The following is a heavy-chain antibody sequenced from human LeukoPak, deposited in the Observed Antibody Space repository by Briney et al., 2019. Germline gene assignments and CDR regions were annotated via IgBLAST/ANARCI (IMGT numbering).Heavy chain of an antibody. Sequence: VASVKVSCKASGYTFTSYAMNWVRQAPGQGLEWMGWINTNTGNPTYAQGFTGRFVFSLDTSVSTAYLQISSLKAEDTAVYYCARESGGGYDYYYFDYGGQGTLVTVSS. CDR2: INTNTGNP. CDR1: GYTFTSYA. CDR3: ARESGGGYDYYYFDY. D-gene: IGHD5-12*01. J-gene: IGHJ4*02. V-gene: IGHV7-4-1*02.